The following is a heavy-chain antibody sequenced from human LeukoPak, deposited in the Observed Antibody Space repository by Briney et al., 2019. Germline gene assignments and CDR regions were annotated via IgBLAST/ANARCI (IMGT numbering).Heavy chain of an antibody. CDR1: GYTFTSYG. CDR3: ARSMVLLYHAFDI. J-gene: IGHJ3*02. V-gene: IGHV1-18*01. D-gene: IGHD3-10*01. CDR2: ISAYNGNT. Sequence: RASVKVSCKASGYTFTSYGISWVRQAPGRGLEWMGWISAYNGNTNYAQKLQGRVTMTTDTSTSTAYMELRSLRSDDTAVHYCARSMVLLYHAFDIWGQGTMVTVSS.